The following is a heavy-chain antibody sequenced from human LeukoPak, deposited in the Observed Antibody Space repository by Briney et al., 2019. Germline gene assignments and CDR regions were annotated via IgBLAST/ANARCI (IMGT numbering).Heavy chain of an antibody. Sequence: ASVKVSCKASGYTFTSYGITWVRQAPGQGPERMGWIKAYNGDTNYAQKLQGRVTMTTDTSTSTAYMELRSLRSDDTAVYYCAREGGIVGALDYWGQGTLVTVSS. CDR3: AREGGIVGALDY. J-gene: IGHJ4*02. CDR2: IKAYNGDT. V-gene: IGHV1-18*01. CDR1: GYTFTSYG. D-gene: IGHD1-26*01.